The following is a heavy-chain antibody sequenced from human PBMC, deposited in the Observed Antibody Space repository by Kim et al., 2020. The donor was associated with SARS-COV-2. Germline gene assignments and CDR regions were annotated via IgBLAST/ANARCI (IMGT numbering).Heavy chain of an antibody. V-gene: IGHV1-46*01. D-gene: IGHD2-2*03. CDR2: INPSGGST. CDR3: ARDGYCSSTSCGPGDYYYYMDV. Sequence: ASVKVSCKASGYTFTSYYMHWVRQAPGQGLEWMGIINPSGGSTSYAQKFQGRVTMTRDTSTSTVYMELSSLRSEDTAVYYCARDGYCSSTSCGPGDYYYYMDVWGKGTTVTVSS. J-gene: IGHJ6*03. CDR1: GYTFTSYY.